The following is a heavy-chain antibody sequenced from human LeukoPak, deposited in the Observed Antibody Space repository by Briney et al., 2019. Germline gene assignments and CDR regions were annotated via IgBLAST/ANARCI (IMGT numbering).Heavy chain of an antibody. Sequence: GGSLRLSCAASGFIFSDYAMHWVRQVPGKGLEWVADISYDGNIKYYADSVKGRFTISRDNSKNTLYLQMNSLRAEDTAVYYCATLHTRYFQHWGQGTLVTVSS. CDR2: ISYDGNIK. J-gene: IGHJ1*01. CDR3: ATLHTRYFQH. V-gene: IGHV3-30*14. CDR1: GFIFSDYA.